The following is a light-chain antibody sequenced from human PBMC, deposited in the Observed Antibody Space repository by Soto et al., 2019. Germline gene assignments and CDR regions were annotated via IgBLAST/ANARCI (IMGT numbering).Light chain of an antibody. Sequence: EVVMTQSPATLSVSPGEGATLSCRASQFVGNKLAWFQQKPGQAPRLLIYFASTRATGIPARFSGSGSGTEFTLTISSLQSEDFAVYYCQQYANSPITFGQGTRLEI. V-gene: IGKV3-15*01. CDR2: FAS. CDR3: QQYANSPIT. CDR1: QFVGNK. J-gene: IGKJ5*01.